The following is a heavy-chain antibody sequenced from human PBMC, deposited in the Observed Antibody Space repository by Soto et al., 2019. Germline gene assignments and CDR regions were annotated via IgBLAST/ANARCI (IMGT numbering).Heavy chain of an antibody. CDR1: GYTFTSYG. CDR3: ARLGSSGYYSFSRGFYAPPPDY. J-gene: IGHJ4*02. Sequence: QVQLVQSGAEVKKPGASVKVSCKASGYTFTSYGISWVRQAPGQGLEWMGWISAYNGNTYYAQELQGRVTMTTDTSTSTADMERRSLTSDDTAVYYCARLGSSGYYSFSRGFYAPPPDYWGQGTLVTVSS. D-gene: IGHD3-22*01. CDR2: ISAYNGNT. V-gene: IGHV1-18*01.